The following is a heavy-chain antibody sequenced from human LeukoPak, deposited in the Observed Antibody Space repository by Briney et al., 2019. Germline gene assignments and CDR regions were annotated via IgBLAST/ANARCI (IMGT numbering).Heavy chain of an antibody. D-gene: IGHD6-13*01. CDR2: IYTSGST. V-gene: IGHV4-61*02. J-gene: IGHJ3*02. CDR1: GGSISSGSYY. Sequence: PSETLSLTCTVSGGSISSGSYYWSWIRQPAGKGLEWIGRIYTSGSTNYNPSLKSRVTISVDTSKNQFSLKLSSVTAADTAVYYCARVRSSSWYGAFDIWGQGTMVTVSS. CDR3: ARVRSSSWYGAFDI.